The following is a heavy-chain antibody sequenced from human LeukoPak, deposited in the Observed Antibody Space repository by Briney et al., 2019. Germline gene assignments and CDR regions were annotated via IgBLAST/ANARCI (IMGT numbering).Heavy chain of an antibody. Sequence: ASVKASCKASGYTFTSYDINWVRQATGQGLQWMGWMNPNSGNTGYAQKFQGRVTMTRNTSISTAYMELSNLRSEDTAVYYCARGRRFRNYYYYYMDVWGKGTTVTISS. V-gene: IGHV1-8*01. CDR3: ARGRRFRNYYYYYMDV. J-gene: IGHJ6*03. CDR1: GYTFTSYD. D-gene: IGHD1-14*01. CDR2: MNPNSGNT.